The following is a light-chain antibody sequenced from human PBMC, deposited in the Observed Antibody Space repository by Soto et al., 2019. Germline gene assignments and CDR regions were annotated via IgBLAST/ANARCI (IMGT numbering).Light chain of an antibody. V-gene: IGKV2D-29*01. J-gene: IGKJ5*01. CDR1: QRLLHNDGKTY. CDR2: EVS. Sequence: DILLTQTPHSLSVIPVEAACLSCTSAQRLLHNDGKTYLFWYLQKPGQPPQLLIYEVSKRFSGVPDRFSGSGSGTDFTLQISRVAAEDVGTYYCLQSLQLPVTFGQGTRLEIK. CDR3: LQSLQLPVT.